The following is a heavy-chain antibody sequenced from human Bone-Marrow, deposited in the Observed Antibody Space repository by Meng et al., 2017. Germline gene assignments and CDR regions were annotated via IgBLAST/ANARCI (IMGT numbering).Heavy chain of an antibody. D-gene: IGHD6-13*01. CDR1: GFTFDGYA. V-gene: IGHV3-43D*04. CDR2: ISWDGGST. CDR3: AKDRMGYSSSWDYGMDV. Sequence: AGSLSLSCAASGFTFDGYAMHWVRQAAGKGLEWVSLISWDGGSTYYAASVKGRFTISRDNSKNSLYLQMNSLRAEDTALYYCAKDRMGYSSSWDYGMDVWGQGTTVTVSS. J-gene: IGHJ6*02.